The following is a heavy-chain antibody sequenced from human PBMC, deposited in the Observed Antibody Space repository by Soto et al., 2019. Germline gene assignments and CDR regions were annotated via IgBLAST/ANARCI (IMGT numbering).Heavy chain of an antibody. V-gene: IGHV1-18*01. D-gene: IGHD3-3*01. CDR2: ISAYNGNT. J-gene: IGHJ5*02. Sequence: GASVKVSCKASGYTLTSYGISWVRQAPGQGLEWMGWISAYNGNTNYAQKLQGRVTMTTDTSTSTAYMELRSLRSDDTAVYYCARDLQFLEWSGTFDPWGQGTLVTVSS. CDR1: GYTLTSYG. CDR3: ARDLQFLEWSGTFDP.